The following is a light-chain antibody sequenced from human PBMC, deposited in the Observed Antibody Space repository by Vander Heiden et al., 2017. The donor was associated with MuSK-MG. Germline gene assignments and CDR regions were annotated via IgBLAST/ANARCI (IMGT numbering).Light chain of an antibody. J-gene: IGKJ2*02. CDR3: QHEHSTPST. Sequence: DIVMTQSPDSLAVSLGERATINCKSSQTVFYHPNNKNYLAWFQQKPGQPPKLLIYWASTRESGVPDRFNGSGSGTDFTLTISSLQAEDVAVYYCQHEHSTPSTFGEGTTMDIK. V-gene: IGKV4-1*01. CDR2: WAS. CDR1: QTVFYHPNNKNY.